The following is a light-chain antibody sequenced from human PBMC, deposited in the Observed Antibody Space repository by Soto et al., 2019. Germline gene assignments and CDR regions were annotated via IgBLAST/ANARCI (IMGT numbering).Light chain of an antibody. CDR2: KIS. CDR1: ESLVHSDGNTY. V-gene: IGKV2-24*01. J-gene: IGKJ1*01. CDR3: MQATQFSWT. Sequence: DIVMTQTPLSSPVTLGQPASISCRSSESLVHSDGNTYLSWLHQRPGQPPRLLIYKISKRLPGVPERISGSGAGTEFTLKLSRVEPEAVGIYYCMQATQFSWTFGQGTKVDIK.